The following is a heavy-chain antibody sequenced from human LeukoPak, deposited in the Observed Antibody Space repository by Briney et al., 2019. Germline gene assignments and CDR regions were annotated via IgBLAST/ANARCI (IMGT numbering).Heavy chain of an antibody. CDR3: ASRKLGNDY. Sequence: PSETLSLTCTISGGSVSDYYWSWIRQSPGKGLEWIGYIYYTGSTSYNPSLKSRVTITADTSKNEFSLKLNSVTAADTAVYYCASRKLGNDYWGQGTLVTVSS. CDR2: IYYTGST. D-gene: IGHD7-27*01. J-gene: IGHJ4*02. CDR1: GGSVSDYY. V-gene: IGHV4-59*02.